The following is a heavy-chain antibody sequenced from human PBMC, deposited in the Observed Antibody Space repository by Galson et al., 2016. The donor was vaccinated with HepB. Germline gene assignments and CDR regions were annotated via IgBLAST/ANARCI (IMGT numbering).Heavy chain of an antibody. V-gene: IGHV3-73*01. CDR1: GFLFSGSA. CDR2: IRNNANNYTT. Sequence: SLRLSCAASGFLFSGSAMHWVRQAPGKGLEWVGRIRNNANNYTTTHRESVKGRFAISRDDSKTMAYLQMNSLKTEDTGVYFCTTDALDHWGQGTLVTVSS. D-gene: IGHD2-2*01. CDR3: TTDALDH. J-gene: IGHJ4*02.